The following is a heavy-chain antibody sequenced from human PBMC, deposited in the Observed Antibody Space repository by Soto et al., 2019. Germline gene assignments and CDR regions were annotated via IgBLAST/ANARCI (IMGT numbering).Heavy chain of an antibody. CDR2: MNPNSGNT. J-gene: IGHJ4*02. CDR3: ARGPVEQLDY. Sequence: ASVKVSCKASGDTFSSYAINWVRQATGQGLEWMGWMNPNSGNTGYAQKFQGRVTMTRNTSISTAYMELSSLRSEDTAVYYCARGPVEQLDYWGQGTLVTVSS. CDR1: GDTFSSYA. V-gene: IGHV1-8*02.